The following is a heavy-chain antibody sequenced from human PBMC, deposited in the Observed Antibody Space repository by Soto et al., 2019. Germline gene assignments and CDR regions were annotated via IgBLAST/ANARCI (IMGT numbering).Heavy chain of an antibody. J-gene: IGHJ4*02. CDR1: GLTFDDYA. CDR2: ISWGSGSI. Sequence: GGALRLSCAASGLTFDDYAMHWVGQAPGKGLEWVSGISWGSGSIDYADSVKGRFTISRDNAKNSLYLQMNSLRAEDTALYYCAKDAAYYFDYWGQGTLVTVSS. CDR3: AKDAAYYFDY. V-gene: IGHV3-9*01. D-gene: IGHD6-25*01.